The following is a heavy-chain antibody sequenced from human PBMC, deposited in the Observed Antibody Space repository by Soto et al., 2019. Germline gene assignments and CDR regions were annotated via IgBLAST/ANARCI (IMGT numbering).Heavy chain of an antibody. V-gene: IGHV3-21*01. CDR3: SGCSGGACHQNYGMDV. CDR1: GFTFSSCT. Sequence: EVHLVESGGGLVKPGGSLRLSCAVSGFTFSSCTMNWVRQAPGKGLEWVSSISPSTSHIYYADSVKGRFTISRDNAKNSLFLQMHSLRAEDTAVYYCSGCSGGACHQNYGMDVWGQGTTVTVSS. CDR2: ISPSTSHI. D-gene: IGHD2-15*01. J-gene: IGHJ6*02.